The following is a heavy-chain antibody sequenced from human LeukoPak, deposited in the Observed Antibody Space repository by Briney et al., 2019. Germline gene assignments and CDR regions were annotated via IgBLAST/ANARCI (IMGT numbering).Heavy chain of an antibody. Sequence: ASVKVSCKASGYTFTSYDINWVRQATGQGLEWMGWMNPNSGNTGYAQKFQGRVTITRNTSISTAYMELSSLRSEDTAVYYCARGYSGYDSAYYYYYMDVWGKGTTVTVSS. J-gene: IGHJ6*03. V-gene: IGHV1-8*01. CDR3: ARGYSGYDSAYYYYYMDV. D-gene: IGHD5-12*01. CDR1: GYTFTSYD. CDR2: MNPNSGNT.